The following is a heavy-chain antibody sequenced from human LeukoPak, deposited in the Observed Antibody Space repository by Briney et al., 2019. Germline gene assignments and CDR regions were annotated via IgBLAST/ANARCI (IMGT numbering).Heavy chain of an antibody. CDR1: GGSFSGYY. CDR2: INRSGST. CDR3: AREADSSGYYLFDY. V-gene: IGHV4-34*01. Sequence: KPSETLSLTCAVYGGSFSGYYWSWIRQPPGKGLEWIGEINRSGSTNYNPSLKSRVTISIDTSKNQFSLKLSSVTAADTAVYYCAREADSSGYYLFDYWGQGTLVTVSS. D-gene: IGHD3-22*01. J-gene: IGHJ4*02.